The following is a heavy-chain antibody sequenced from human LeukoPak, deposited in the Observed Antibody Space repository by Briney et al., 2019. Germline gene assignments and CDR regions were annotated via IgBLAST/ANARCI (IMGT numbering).Heavy chain of an antibody. D-gene: IGHD4-17*01. Sequence: SETLSLTCTVSGGSISSGGYYWSWIRQPPGKGLEWIGYIYYSGSTYYNPPLKSRVTISVDTSKNQFSLKLSSVTAADTAVYYCARGGDYGDYGWYFDLWGRGTLVTVSS. CDR2: IYYSGST. CDR1: GGSISSGGYY. J-gene: IGHJ2*01. V-gene: IGHV4-61*08. CDR3: ARGGDYGDYGWYFDL.